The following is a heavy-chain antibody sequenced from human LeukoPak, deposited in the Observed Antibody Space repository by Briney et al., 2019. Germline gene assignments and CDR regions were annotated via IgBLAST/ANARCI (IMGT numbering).Heavy chain of an antibody. J-gene: IGHJ4*02. CDR1: GGTFSSYA. D-gene: IGHD2-15*01. V-gene: IGHV1-69*13. CDR3: ARGVVVVAATTLGPLDS. Sequence: ASVKVSCKASGGTFSSYAISWVRQAPGQGLEWMGGIIPIFSTANYAQKFQGRVTITADESTSTAYMEVSSLRSGDTAVYYCARGVVVVAATTLGPLDSWGQGTLVTVSS. CDR2: IIPIFSTA.